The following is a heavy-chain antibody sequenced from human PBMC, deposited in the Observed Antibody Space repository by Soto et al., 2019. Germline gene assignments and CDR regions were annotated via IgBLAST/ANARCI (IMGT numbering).Heavy chain of an antibody. CDR1: GGSISSSGYY. CDR2: IYYSGNT. D-gene: IGHD3-9*01. J-gene: IGHJ3*02. CDR3: ARLGRYFTRIDI. V-gene: IGHV4-39*01. Sequence: QLQLQESGPGLVKPSETLSLTCTVSGGSISSSGYYWGWIRQPPGKGLEWIGSIYYSGNTYYNPSLKSRVTISVDTSKNQFSLMLTSVTAADTAVYYCARLGRYFTRIDIWGQGTMVTISS.